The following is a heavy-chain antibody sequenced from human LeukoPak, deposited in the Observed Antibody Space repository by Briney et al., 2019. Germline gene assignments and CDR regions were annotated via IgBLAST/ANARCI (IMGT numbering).Heavy chain of an antibody. Sequence: GGSLRLSCAASGFTFSSYAMHWVRQAPGKGLEWVAVISYDGSNKYYADSVKGRFTISRDNAKNSLYLQMNSLRAEDTAVYYCARVRIVAAYSDYWGQGTLVTVSS. D-gene: IGHD5-12*01. CDR3: ARVRIVAAYSDY. V-gene: IGHV3-30-3*01. CDR2: ISYDGSNK. CDR1: GFTFSSYA. J-gene: IGHJ4*02.